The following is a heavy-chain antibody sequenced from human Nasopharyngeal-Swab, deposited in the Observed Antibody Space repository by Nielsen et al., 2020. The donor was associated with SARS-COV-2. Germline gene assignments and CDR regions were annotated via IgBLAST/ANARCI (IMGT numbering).Heavy chain of an antibody. Sequence: GGSLSLSCPASGFTSITYSMNWFRQPPGKGLEWVSSISSISSYIYYADSVKGRFTISRDNAKNSLYLQMNSLRAEDTAVYYCARDRALRYFEGLDYWGQGTLVTVSS. CDR2: ISSISSYI. J-gene: IGHJ4*02. CDR3: ARDRALRYFEGLDY. D-gene: IGHD3-9*01. V-gene: IGHV3-21*01. CDR1: GFTSITYS.